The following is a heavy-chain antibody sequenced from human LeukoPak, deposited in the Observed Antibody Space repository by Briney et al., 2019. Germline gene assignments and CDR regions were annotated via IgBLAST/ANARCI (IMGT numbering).Heavy chain of an antibody. Sequence: GGSLRLSCAASGFTFSSFEMKWVRQAPGKGLEWVSYISSGGSTIYYADSVKGRFTISRDNGKNSLYLQMNSLRAEDTAVYYCARDRLHYGEYEKTFDYWGQGTLVTVSS. V-gene: IGHV3-48*03. D-gene: IGHD4-17*01. CDR3: ARDRLHYGEYEKTFDY. CDR2: ISSGGSTI. J-gene: IGHJ4*02. CDR1: GFTFSSFE.